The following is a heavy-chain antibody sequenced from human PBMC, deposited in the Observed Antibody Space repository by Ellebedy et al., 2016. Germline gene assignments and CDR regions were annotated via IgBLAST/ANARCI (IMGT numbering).Heavy chain of an antibody. CDR1: GFTFDDYA. CDR2: IWYDGSNK. Sequence: GGSLRLSCAASGFTFDDYAMHWVRQAPGKGLEWVAVIWYDGSNKYYADSVKGRFTISRDNSKNTLYLQMNSLRAEDTAVYYCARGGYDSSGYGADWGQGTLVTVSS. D-gene: IGHD3-22*01. V-gene: IGHV3-33*08. J-gene: IGHJ4*02. CDR3: ARGGYDSSGYGAD.